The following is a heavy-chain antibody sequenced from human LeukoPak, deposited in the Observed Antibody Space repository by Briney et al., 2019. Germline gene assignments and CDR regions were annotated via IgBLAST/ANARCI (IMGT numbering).Heavy chain of an antibody. CDR3: ARMDLYWFDP. CDR1: GGSISSGSYY. J-gene: IGHJ5*02. Sequence: PSETLSLTCTVSGGSISSGSYYWSWIRQPAGKGLEWIGRIYTSGSTNYNPSLKSRVTISVDTSKDQFSLKLSSVTAADTAVYYCARMDLYWFDPWGQGTLVTVSS. CDR2: IYTSGST. D-gene: IGHD2-2*03. V-gene: IGHV4-61*02.